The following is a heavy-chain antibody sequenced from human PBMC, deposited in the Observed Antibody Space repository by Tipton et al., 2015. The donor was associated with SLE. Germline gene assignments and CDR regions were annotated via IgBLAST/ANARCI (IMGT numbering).Heavy chain of an antibody. CDR3: VRDGGGAFDD. V-gene: IGHV4-59*01. Sequence: TLSLTCAVYGGSFSDYCWSWIRQSPGKGLEWIGYIYYSGSTKNNPSLNSRVTIFVDTSKNQFSLKLSSVTAADTAVYYCVRDGGGAFDDWGQGTRVIVSS. J-gene: IGHJ4*02. D-gene: IGHD3-10*01. CDR1: GGSFSDYC. CDR2: IYYSGST.